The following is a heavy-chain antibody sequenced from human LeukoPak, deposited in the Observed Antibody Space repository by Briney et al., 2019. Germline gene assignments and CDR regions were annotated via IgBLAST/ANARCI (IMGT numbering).Heavy chain of an antibody. V-gene: IGHV3-9*01. Sequence: GGSLRLSCAASGFTFDDYAMHWVRQAPGKGLEWVSGISWNSGRIGYADSVKGRFTISRDNAKNSLYLQMNSLRAEDTALYYCAKDSASWYYYDSSGLGAGAFDIWGQGTMVTVSS. D-gene: IGHD3-22*01. CDR3: AKDSASWYYYDSSGLGAGAFDI. J-gene: IGHJ3*02. CDR2: ISWNSGRI. CDR1: GFTFDDYA.